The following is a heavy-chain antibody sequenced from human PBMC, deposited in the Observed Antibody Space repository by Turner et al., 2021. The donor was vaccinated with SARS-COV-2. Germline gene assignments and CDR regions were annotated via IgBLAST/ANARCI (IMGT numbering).Heavy chain of an antibody. D-gene: IGHD1-26*01. CDR1: GGSISSSTYY. Sequence: QLPLQESGSGLVKPSDTLSLICTVSGGSISSSTYYWGWIRQPPGKGLEWIGSIYYSGSTYDNASIKSRVTISGDTSKNQFYLKLSSVTAADTAVYYCARQSEWEILGILDEFDIWGQEKIVTVSS. J-gene: IGHJ3*02. CDR3: ARQSEWEILGILDEFDI. CDR2: IYYSGST. V-gene: IGHV4-39*01.